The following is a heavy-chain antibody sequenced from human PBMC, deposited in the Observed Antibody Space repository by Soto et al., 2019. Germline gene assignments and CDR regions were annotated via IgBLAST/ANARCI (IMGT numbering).Heavy chain of an antibody. Sequence: QVQLVQSGAEVKKPGASVKVSCKASGYTFTSYGISWVRQAPGQGLEWMGWISAYNGNTNYAQKRQGRVTMTTETSTSTAYMVVRSLRSDDTAVYYCARGGAAAGTPHYYYYYGMDVWGQGTTVTVSS. CDR1: GYTFTSYG. J-gene: IGHJ6*02. V-gene: IGHV1-18*01. CDR2: ISAYNGNT. CDR3: ARGGAAAGTPHYYYYYGMDV. D-gene: IGHD6-13*01.